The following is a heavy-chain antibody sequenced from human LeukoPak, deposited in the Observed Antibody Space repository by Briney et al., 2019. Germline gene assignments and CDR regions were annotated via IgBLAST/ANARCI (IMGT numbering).Heavy chain of an antibody. J-gene: IGHJ4*02. CDR1: GFTFGTHT. CDR2: IRSSGTT. V-gene: IGHV3-49*03. CDR3: TGNYYGSGSYADFDY. D-gene: IGHD3-10*01. Sequence: PGGSLRLSCTTSGFTFGTHTMHWFRQAPGKGLQWIGFIRSSGTTQYAASVKGRFTISRDDSKSIAYLQMNSLKTEDTAVYYCTGNYYGSGSYADFDYWGQGTLVTVSS.